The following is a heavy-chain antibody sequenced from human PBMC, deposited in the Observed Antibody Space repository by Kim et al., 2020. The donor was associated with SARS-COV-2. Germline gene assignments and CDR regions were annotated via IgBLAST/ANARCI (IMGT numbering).Heavy chain of an antibody. CDR2: IKQDGSEK. D-gene: IGHD3-16*02. CDR1: GFTFSSYW. V-gene: IGHV3-7*01. J-gene: IGHJ4*02. Sequence: GGSLRLSCAASGFTFSSYWMSWVRQAPGKGLEWVANIKQDGSEKYYVDSVKGRFTISRDNAKNSLYLQMNSLRAEDTAVYYCARETPTYYDYVWGSYRYQYSASTFDYWGQGTLVTVS. CDR3: ARETPTYYDYVWGSYRYQYSASTFDY.